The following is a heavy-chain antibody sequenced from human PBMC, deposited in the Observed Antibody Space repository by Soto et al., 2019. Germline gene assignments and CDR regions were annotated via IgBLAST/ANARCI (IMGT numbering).Heavy chain of an antibody. CDR3: AKGDNLGPKTGYAFDP. Sequence: SQTLSLTCAISGDSVSSNTASWNWIRQFPSRGLEWLGRTYFRSKWYNDYAVSVKSRIIINPDTSNNQFSLQLNSVTPEDTAVYFCAKGDNLGPKTGYAFDPWGQGIMVTVSS. CDR1: GDSVSSNTAS. D-gene: IGHD5-12*01. J-gene: IGHJ5*02. V-gene: IGHV6-1*01. CDR2: TYFRSKWYN.